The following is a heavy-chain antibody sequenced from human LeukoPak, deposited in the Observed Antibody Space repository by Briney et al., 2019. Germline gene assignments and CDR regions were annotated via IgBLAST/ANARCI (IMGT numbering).Heavy chain of an antibody. CDR1: GYTFTGYY. J-gene: IGHJ5*02. Sequence: PGASVKVSCKASGYTFTGYYMHWVRQAPGQGLEWMGWINPNSGGTNYAQEFQGRVTMTTDTSTSTAYMELRSLRSDDTAVYYCARLNYYDSSGSPWGQGTLVTVSS. CDR3: ARLNYYDSSGSP. V-gene: IGHV1-2*02. CDR2: INPNSGGT. D-gene: IGHD3-22*01.